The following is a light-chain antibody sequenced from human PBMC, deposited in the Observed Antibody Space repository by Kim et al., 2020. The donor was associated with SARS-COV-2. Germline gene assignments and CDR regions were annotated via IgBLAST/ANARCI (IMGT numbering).Light chain of an antibody. CDR3: NSRDSNDDVV. CDR1: SLRSYY. Sequence: SSELTQDPAVSVALGQTVRITCQGDSLRSYYASWCQQKPGQAPKVVIYGKDNRPSGIPDRFSGSSSGNTAYLTITGTQAGDEADYYCNSRDSNDDVVFGGGTQLTVL. J-gene: IGLJ2*01. CDR2: GKD. V-gene: IGLV3-19*01.